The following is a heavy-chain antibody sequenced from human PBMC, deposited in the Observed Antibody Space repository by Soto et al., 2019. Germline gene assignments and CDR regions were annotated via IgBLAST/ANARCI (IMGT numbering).Heavy chain of an antibody. D-gene: IGHD2-8*01. Sequence: PSETLSLTCAVSGVSISSKNWWSWVRQPPGKGLEWIGEIHHSGDTNYNPSLKSRVTISADKSKNQISLMLTSVTAADTAVYYCARVMEGPTAPPTGLDYWGQGTLVTVSS. CDR1: GVSISSKNW. CDR3: ARVMEGPTAPPTGLDY. V-gene: IGHV4-4*02. J-gene: IGHJ4*02. CDR2: IHHSGDT.